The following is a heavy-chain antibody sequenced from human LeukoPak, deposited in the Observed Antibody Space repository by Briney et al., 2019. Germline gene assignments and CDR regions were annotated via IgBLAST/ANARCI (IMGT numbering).Heavy chain of an antibody. J-gene: IGHJ4*02. V-gene: IGHV3-48*04. Sequence: GGSLRLSCAASGFTFSSYSMNWVRQAPGRGLEWVSYISSGVSTIYYADSVKGRFTISRDNAKKSLYLQMHSLRAEDTAVYYCARIYGDFTAYYFDYWGQGTLVTVSS. D-gene: IGHD4-17*01. CDR1: GFTFSSYS. CDR2: ISSGVSTI. CDR3: ARIYGDFTAYYFDY.